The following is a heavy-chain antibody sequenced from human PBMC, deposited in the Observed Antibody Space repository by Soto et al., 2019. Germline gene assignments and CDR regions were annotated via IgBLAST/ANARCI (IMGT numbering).Heavy chain of an antibody. V-gene: IGHV1-69*06. J-gene: IGHJ6*02. D-gene: IGHD2-15*01. Sequence: ASVKVCCKSTGGTFRSYAISWVRQAPGKGVGWMGGIIPIFGTAHYAQKFQGRVTITADKSTSTAYMELSSLRSEDTAVYYCATAGCSGGSCRPYYYYGMDVWGQGTTVTVSS. CDR1: GGTFRSYA. CDR3: ATAGCSGGSCRPYYYYGMDV. CDR2: IIPIFGTA.